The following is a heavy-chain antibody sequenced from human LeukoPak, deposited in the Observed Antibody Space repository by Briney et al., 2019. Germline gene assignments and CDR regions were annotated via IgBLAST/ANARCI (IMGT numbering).Heavy chain of an antibody. CDR2: ISSSSSYI. Sequence: GGSLRLSCTVSGFTFSSYSMNWVRQAPGKGLEWVSSISSSSSYIYYADSVKGRFTISRDNAKNSLYLQMNSLRAEDTAVYYCARVWGSSWDYWGQGILVTVSS. V-gene: IGHV3-21*01. J-gene: IGHJ4*02. D-gene: IGHD6-13*01. CDR3: ARVWGSSWDY. CDR1: GFTFSSYS.